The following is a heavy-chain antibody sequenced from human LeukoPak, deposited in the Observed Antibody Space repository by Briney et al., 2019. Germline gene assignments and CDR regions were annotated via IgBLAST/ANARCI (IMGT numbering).Heavy chain of an antibody. CDR2: IWNVGSHK. V-gene: IGHV3-33*01. Sequence: PGRSLRLSCAASGFTFSSYGMHWVRQAPGRGLEWVAVIWNVGSHKYYADSVKGRFTISRDNSKSTLYLQMNSLRAEDTAVYYCARLSGYEKGYVFDIWGQGTMVTVSS. CDR1: GFTFSSYG. D-gene: IGHD5-12*01. CDR3: ARLSGYEKGYVFDI. J-gene: IGHJ3*02.